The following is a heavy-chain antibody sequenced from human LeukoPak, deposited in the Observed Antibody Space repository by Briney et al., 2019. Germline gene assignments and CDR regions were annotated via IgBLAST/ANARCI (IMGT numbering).Heavy chain of an antibody. CDR2: ITGSSYNR. J-gene: IGHJ3*02. D-gene: IGHD3-22*01. CDR1: GFTFSSYS. V-gene: IGHV3-21*01. CDR3: ARTYHYDGGAYAI. Sequence: KPGGSLRLSCVASGFTFSSYSMNWVRQAPGKGLEWVSSITGSSYNRYYAGSLKGRFTVSRDNAMNSVYLHMNSLGAEDTAMYYCARTYHYDGGAYAIWGQGTMVTVSS.